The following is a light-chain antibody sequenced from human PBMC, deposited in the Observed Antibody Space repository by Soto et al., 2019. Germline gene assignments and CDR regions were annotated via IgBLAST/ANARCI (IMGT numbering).Light chain of an antibody. CDR1: QDIYNY. CDR3: QKYESVPLT. CDR2: AVS. Sequence: IQMTQSPSSLSASKGDRVTITCRASQDIYNYLALYQQRPGKVPKLLIYAVSTLQSGVPSRFSGSGSGTEFTLTMSRLQPEDGSTYYFQKYESVPLTFGGGNSVEIK. J-gene: IGKJ4*01. V-gene: IGKV1-27*01.